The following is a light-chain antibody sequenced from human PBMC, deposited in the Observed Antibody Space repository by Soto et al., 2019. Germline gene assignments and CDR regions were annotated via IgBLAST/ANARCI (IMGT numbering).Light chain of an antibody. CDR2: EGS. Sequence: QSALTQPASVSGSPGQSITISCTGTSSDVGSYNLVSWYQQHPGKAPKLMIYEGSKRPSGVSNRFSGSKSGNTASLTISGLQAEDEADYYYCSYTGSSPFHMVFGGGTNLTVL. J-gene: IGLJ2*01. V-gene: IGLV2-23*01. CDR3: CSYTGSSPFHMV. CDR1: SSDVGSYNL.